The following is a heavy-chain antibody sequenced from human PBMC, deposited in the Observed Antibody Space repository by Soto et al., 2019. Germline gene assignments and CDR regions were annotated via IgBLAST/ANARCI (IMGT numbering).Heavy chain of an antibody. Sequence: EVQLVESGGGLVQPGGSLRLSCAASGFTFSSYSMNWVRQAPGKGLEWVSYISSSSSTIYYADSVKGRFTISRDNAKNSLYLKMNSLRAEDTAVYYCARGQAYGVRVSPIDYWGQGTLVTVSS. D-gene: IGHD3-10*01. J-gene: IGHJ4*02. V-gene: IGHV3-48*01. CDR2: ISSSSSTI. CDR1: GFTFSSYS. CDR3: ARGQAYGVRVSPIDY.